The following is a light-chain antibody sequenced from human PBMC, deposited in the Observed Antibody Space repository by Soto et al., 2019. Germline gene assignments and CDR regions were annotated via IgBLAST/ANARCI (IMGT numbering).Light chain of an antibody. CDR2: AAS. CDR3: QQSFSPLWT. Sequence: DLQMTQSPSSLSASVGDRVTITCRASQSISNYLNWYQQKPGKAPKLLIYAASSMQSGVPSRFSGSRSATDFTLTISCLQPDDSATDYCQQSFSPLWTFGQGTKVEV. CDR1: QSISNY. J-gene: IGKJ1*01. V-gene: IGKV1-39*01.